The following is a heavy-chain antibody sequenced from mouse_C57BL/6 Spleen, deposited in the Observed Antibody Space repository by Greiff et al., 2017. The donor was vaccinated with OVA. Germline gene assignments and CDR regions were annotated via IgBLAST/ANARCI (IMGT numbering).Heavy chain of an antibody. CDR2: IDPENGDT. D-gene: IGHD2-4*01. CDR1: GFNIKDDY. V-gene: IGHV14-4*01. Sequence: VQLQQSGAELVRPGASVKLSCTASGFNIKDDYMHWVKQRPEQGLEWIGWIDPENGDTEYASKFQGKATITADTSSNTAYLQLSSLTSEDTAVYYCTTWGYEYGYYAMDYWGQGTSVTVSS. CDR3: TTWGYEYGYYAMDY. J-gene: IGHJ4*01.